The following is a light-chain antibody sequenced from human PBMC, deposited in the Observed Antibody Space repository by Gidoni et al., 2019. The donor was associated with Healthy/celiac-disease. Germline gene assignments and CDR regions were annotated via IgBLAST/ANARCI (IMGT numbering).Light chain of an antibody. Sequence: EIVITQTQATLSVSPVERATLSCRASQSVSSNLAWYQQKPGQTPRLLIYGAATRATGSPARYSGSGSGTEFTLTTSSLLSEDVAVYYCQQYNNWPPLTFGGGTKVEIK. CDR1: QSVSSN. CDR3: QQYNNWPPLT. V-gene: IGKV3-15*01. J-gene: IGKJ4*01. CDR2: GAA.